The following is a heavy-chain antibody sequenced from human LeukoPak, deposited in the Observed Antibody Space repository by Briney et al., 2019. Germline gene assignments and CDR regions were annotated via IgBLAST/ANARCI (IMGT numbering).Heavy chain of an antibody. D-gene: IGHD2-2*01. CDR3: ARMCPGIVVVPAATPSYWFDP. J-gene: IGHJ5*02. CDR2: IIPIFGIA. Sequence: SVKVSCKASGGTFSSYAISWVRQAPGQGLEWMGRIIPIFGIANYAQKFQGRVTITADKSTSTAYMELSSLRSEDTAVYYCARMCPGIVVVPAATPSYWFDPWGQGTLVTVPS. CDR1: GGTFSSYA. V-gene: IGHV1-69*04.